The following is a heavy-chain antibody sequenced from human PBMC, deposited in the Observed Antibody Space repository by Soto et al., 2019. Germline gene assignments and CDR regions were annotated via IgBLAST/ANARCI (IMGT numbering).Heavy chain of an antibody. CDR1: GFTFSSYA. Sequence: GGSLRLSCAASGFTFSSYAMSWVRQAPGKGLEWVSAISGSGGSTYYADSVKGRFTISRDNSKNTLYLQMNSLRAEDTAVYYCAKDILGYCSGGSCRTDYWGQGTLVTVSS. CDR2: ISGSGGST. J-gene: IGHJ4*02. CDR3: AKDILGYCSGGSCRTDY. D-gene: IGHD2-15*01. V-gene: IGHV3-23*01.